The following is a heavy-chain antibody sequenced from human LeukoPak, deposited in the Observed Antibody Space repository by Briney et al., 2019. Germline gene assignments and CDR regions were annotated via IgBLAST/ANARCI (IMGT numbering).Heavy chain of an antibody. Sequence: SETLSRTCAVYAASFSDYYWSWIRQPPGKGREWIGEINHSGLTNYNPSLKSRVSISVDTSKNQFSLKLSSVTAADTAVYYCARRLQSASQNMDVWGKGTTVTVPS. CDR1: AASFSDYY. D-gene: IGHD5-24*01. J-gene: IGHJ6*03. V-gene: IGHV4-34*01. CDR3: ARRLQSASQNMDV. CDR2: INHSGLT.